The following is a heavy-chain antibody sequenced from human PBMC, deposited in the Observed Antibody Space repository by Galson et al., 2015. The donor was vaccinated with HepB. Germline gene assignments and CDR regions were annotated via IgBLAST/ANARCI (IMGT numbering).Heavy chain of an antibody. J-gene: IGHJ5*02. D-gene: IGHD3-10*01. CDR2: FDPEDGET. Sequence: SVKVSCKVSGYTLSELSMHWVRQAPGKGLEWMGGFDPEDGETIYAQKFQGRVTMTEDTSTDTAYMELSSLRSEDTAVYYCATLFMVQGVIGPPNWFDPWGQGTLVTVSS. CDR1: GYTLSELS. V-gene: IGHV1-24*01. CDR3: ATLFMVQGVIGPPNWFDP.